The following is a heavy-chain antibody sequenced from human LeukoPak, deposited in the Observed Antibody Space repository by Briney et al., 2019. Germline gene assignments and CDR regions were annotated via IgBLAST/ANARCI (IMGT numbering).Heavy chain of an antibody. CDR2: VSPPGGGT. CDR1: GFTFKNYG. D-gene: IGHD7-27*01. CDR3: ARDLAWGAFDY. V-gene: IGHV3-23*01. Sequence: GGSLRLSCVASGFTFKNYGMNWVRQAPGKGLEWLSGVSPPGGGTYYADSVKGRFTISRDDSKNTLSLQMNSLRVEDTAVYYCARDLAWGAFDYWGQGTLVTVSS. J-gene: IGHJ4*02.